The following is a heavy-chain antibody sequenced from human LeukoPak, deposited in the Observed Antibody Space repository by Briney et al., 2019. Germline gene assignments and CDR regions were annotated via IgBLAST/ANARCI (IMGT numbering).Heavy chain of an antibody. D-gene: IGHD3-16*01. CDR2: ISYDGGNQ. J-gene: IGHJ6*02. V-gene: IGHV3-30*18. CDR1: GFTCISYG. Sequence: GRSLRLSCEASGFTCISYGVHLVRQATGKGLEWVSVISYDGGNQKYADSVKGRFTISRDNSKNTVYLQLNSLRAEDTAVYYCAKDRRMMSAYYGMDVWGQGTTVIVSS. CDR3: AKDRRMMSAYYGMDV.